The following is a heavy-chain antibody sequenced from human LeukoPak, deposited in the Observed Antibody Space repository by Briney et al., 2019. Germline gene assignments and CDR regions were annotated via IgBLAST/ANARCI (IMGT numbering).Heavy chain of an antibody. D-gene: IGHD3-3*01. J-gene: IGHJ6*03. CDR2: INPNSGNT. V-gene: IGHV1-8*03. CDR3: ARTYPKYYDVWSGYYRHYMDV. Sequence: GASVKVSCKASGYTFTDYYMHWVRQAPGQGLEWMGWINPNSGNTGYAQKFQGRVTITRNTSISTAYMELSSLRSEDTALYYCARTYPKYYDVWSGYYRHYMDVWGKGTTVTVSS. CDR1: GYTFTDYY.